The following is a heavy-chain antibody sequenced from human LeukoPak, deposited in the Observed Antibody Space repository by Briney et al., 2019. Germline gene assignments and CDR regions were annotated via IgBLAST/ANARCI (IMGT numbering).Heavy chain of an antibody. CDR2: IGGSGAST. Sequence: GGALRLSCAASGFTFSSFGMTWVRQPPGKGLEWVSTIGGSGASTYYADSVKGRFTISRDNSENTLHLQMNSLRVDDTALYYCAKEPGRSSGSWGFDIWGQGTFVTVSS. V-gene: IGHV3-23*01. D-gene: IGHD3-10*01. CDR1: GFTFSSFG. J-gene: IGHJ3*02. CDR3: AKEPGRSSGSWGFDI.